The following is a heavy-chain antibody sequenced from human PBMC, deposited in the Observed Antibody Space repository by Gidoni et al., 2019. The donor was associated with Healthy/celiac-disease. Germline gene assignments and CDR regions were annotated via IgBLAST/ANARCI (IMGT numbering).Heavy chain of an antibody. V-gene: IGHV4-34*01. D-gene: IGHD6-19*01. CDR1: GGSFSGYY. CDR3: SRGAAVASQPFDP. CDR2: INHSGST. J-gene: IGHJ5*02. Sequence: QVQLQQWGAGLLKPSETLSLNCAVYGGSFSGYYWSWIRQPPVKGLEWIGEINHSGSTNYNPSLKSRVTISVDTSKNQFSLKLSSVTAADTAVYYCSRGAAVASQPFDPWGQGTLVTVSS.